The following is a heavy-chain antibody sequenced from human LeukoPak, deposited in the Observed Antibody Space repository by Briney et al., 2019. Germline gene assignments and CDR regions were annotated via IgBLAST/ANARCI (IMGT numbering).Heavy chain of an antibody. CDR2: IYIGGST. D-gene: IGHD2-8*02. CDR3: ARELVDY. CDR1: GFNVSDSY. Sequence: GGSLRLSCVASGFNVSDSYMTWVRQAPGKGLEWVSAIYIGGSTSYADSVKGRFTVSRDNSKNTPYLQMNSLRAEDTAVYYCARELVDYWGQGTLVTVSS. J-gene: IGHJ4*02. V-gene: IGHV3-53*01.